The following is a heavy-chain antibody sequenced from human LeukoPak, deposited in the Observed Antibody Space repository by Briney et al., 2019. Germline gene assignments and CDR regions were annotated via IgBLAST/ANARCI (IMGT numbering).Heavy chain of an antibody. V-gene: IGHV4-4*02. D-gene: IGHD1-1*01. CDR3: ARVNINNWHSCDY. J-gene: IGHJ4*02. Sequence: PSETLSLTCAVSGGSISSNNWWGWVRPAPGKGLEWIGEIYHSGGPNYNPSLKSRVTISVDKSRNHFSLNLSSVTAADTAVYYCARVNINNWHSCDYWGQGTLVTVSS. CDR1: GGSISSNNW. CDR2: IYHSGGP.